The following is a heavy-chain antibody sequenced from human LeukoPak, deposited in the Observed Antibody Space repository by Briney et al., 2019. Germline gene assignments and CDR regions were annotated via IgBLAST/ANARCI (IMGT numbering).Heavy chain of an antibody. CDR3: TTDSGYCSGGSCYGGYYFDY. V-gene: IGHV3-15*01. J-gene: IGHJ4*02. CDR1: GFAFSNAW. D-gene: IGHD2-15*01. CDR2: IKSKTDGGTT. Sequence: GGSLRLSCAASGFAFSNAWMSWVRQAPGKGLEWVGRIKSKTDGGTTDYAAPVKGRFTISRDDSKNTLYLQMNSLKTEDTAVYYCTTDSGYCSGGSCYGGYYFDYWGQGTLVTVSS.